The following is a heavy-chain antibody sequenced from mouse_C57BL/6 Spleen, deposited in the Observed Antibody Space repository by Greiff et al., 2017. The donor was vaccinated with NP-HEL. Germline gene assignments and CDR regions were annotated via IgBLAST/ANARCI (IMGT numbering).Heavy chain of an antibody. J-gene: IGHJ3*01. Sequence: VKLMESGAELVKPGASVKLSCKASGYTFTSYWMHWVKQRPGQGLEWIGMIHPNSGSTNYNEKFKSKATLTVDKSSSTAYMQLSSLTSEDSAVYYCARDSSGYVGWFAYWGQGTLVTVSA. V-gene: IGHV1-64*01. CDR1: GYTFTSYW. D-gene: IGHD3-2*02. CDR3: ARDSSGYVGWFAY. CDR2: IHPNSGST.